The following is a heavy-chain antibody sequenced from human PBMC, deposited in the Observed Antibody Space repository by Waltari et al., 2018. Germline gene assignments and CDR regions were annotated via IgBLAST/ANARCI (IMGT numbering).Heavy chain of an antibody. J-gene: IGHJ5*02. CDR2: IYSGGST. CDR1: GFIVGNNY. D-gene: IGHD5-12*01. Sequence: EAQLVESGGGLIHPGGSLRLSCAVSGFIVGNNYMSWVRQAPGQGLEWVSVIYSGGSTNYADSVRGRFTISRDNSKNTLFLEMNSLTAEDTAVYYCARDPPGMATIGSWGQGTLVTVSS. V-gene: IGHV3-53*01. CDR3: ARDPPGMATIGS.